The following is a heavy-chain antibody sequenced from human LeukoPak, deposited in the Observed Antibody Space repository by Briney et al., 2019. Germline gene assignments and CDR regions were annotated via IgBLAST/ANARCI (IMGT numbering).Heavy chain of an antibody. CDR1: GFTFDDYG. D-gene: IGHD3-10*01. Sequence: LTGGSLRLSCAASGFTFDDYGMSWVRQAPGKGLEWVSGINWNGGSTGYADSVKGRFTISRDDPHNTLYLQMNSLRAEDTAVYFCARGGVDYYGSGTYYLMYYFDYWGQGALVTVSS. J-gene: IGHJ4*02. CDR2: INWNGGST. V-gene: IGHV3-20*04. CDR3: ARGGVDYYGSGTYYLMYYFDY.